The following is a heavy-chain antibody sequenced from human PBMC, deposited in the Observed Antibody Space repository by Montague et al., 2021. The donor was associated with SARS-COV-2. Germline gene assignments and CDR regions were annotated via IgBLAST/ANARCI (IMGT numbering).Heavy chain of an antibody. V-gene: IGHV2-70*01. J-gene: IGHJ4*02. D-gene: IGHD4-17*01. Sequence: PALVKPTQTLTLTCTFSGFSLNTSGMCVSWIRQPPGEALKWLALIDWDEDQYYSTSLKTRLTISKDTSKNQVVLTMTNMDPIDTATYYCARSYGDYRDSYFDYWGQGTLVTVSS. CDR1: GFSLNTSGMC. CDR3: ARSYGDYRDSYFDY. CDR2: IDWDEDQ.